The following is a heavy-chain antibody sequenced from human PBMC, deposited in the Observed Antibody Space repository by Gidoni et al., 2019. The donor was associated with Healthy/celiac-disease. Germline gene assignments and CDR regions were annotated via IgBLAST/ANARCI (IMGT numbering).Heavy chain of an antibody. CDR3: ATPSLPYTIAAAVAY. CDR2: ISGSGGST. Sequence: EVQLLASGGGLVQPGASLRLSCAASGFTFSSYAMSWVRQAPGKGLEWVSAISGSGGSTYYENSVKGRFTISRDNSKNTLYLQMNSLRAEDTAVYYCATPSLPYTIAAAVAYWGQGTLVTVSS. D-gene: IGHD6-13*01. J-gene: IGHJ4*02. CDR1: GFTFSSYA. V-gene: IGHV3-23*01.